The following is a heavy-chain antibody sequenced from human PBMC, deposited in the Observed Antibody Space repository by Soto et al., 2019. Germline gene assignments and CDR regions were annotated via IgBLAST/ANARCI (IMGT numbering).Heavy chain of an antibody. CDR2: ISYDGSNK. CDR1: GFTFSSYA. Sequence: HPGGSLRLSCAASGFTFSSYAMHWVRQAPGKGLEWVAVISYDGSNKYYADSVKGRFTISRDNSKNTLYLQMNSLRAEDTAVYYCARDNALATLRLCFWFDPWGQGTLVTVSS. J-gene: IGHJ5*02. CDR3: ARDNALATLRLCFWFDP. V-gene: IGHV3-30-3*01. D-gene: IGHD2-15*01.